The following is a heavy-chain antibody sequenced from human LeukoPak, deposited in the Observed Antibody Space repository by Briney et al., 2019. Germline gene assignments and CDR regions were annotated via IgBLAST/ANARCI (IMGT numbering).Heavy chain of an antibody. CDR3: AKGGRYCSSTTCYNAR. J-gene: IGHJ4*02. V-gene: IGHV3-23*01. CDR1: GFTFASYA. Sequence: GGSLRLSCAASGFTFASYAMSWVRQAPGKGLEWVSSISGSGGSAYYADSVKGRFTISRDNSKNTLYLQMISLRAEDAAVYYCAKGGRYCSSTTCYNARWGQGTLVTVSS. CDR2: ISGSGGSA. D-gene: IGHD2-2*02.